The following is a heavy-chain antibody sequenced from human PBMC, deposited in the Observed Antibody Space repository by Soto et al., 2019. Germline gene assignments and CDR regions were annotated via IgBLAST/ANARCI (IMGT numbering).Heavy chain of an antibody. CDR2: INPNSGGT. CDR3: ARETTTAPYYYYGMDA. D-gene: IGHD4-4*01. CDR1: GYTFTGYY. Sequence: ASVKVSCKASGYTFTGYYMHWVRQAPGQGLEWMGWINPNSGGTNYAQKFQGWVTMTRDTSISTAYMELSRLRSDDTAVYYCARETTTAPYYYYGMDAWGQGTTVTVSS. V-gene: IGHV1-2*04. J-gene: IGHJ6*02.